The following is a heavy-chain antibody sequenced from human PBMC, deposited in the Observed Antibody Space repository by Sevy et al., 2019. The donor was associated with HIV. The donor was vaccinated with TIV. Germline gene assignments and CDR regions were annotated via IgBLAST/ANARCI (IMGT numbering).Heavy chain of an antibody. CDR1: GGSISSGGYY. J-gene: IGHJ4*02. CDR3: ARKLGGYSLGRLTGGSFDY. D-gene: IGHD5-18*01. V-gene: IGHV4-31*03. CDR2: IYYTGPT. Sequence: SETLSLTCSVSGGSISSGGYYWSWIRQHPGKGLEWLGDIYYTGPTYYNPSLKSRVTISIDTSKNQFSLKLSSVTAADTAVYYGARKLGGYSLGRLTGGSFDYWGQGTLVTVSS.